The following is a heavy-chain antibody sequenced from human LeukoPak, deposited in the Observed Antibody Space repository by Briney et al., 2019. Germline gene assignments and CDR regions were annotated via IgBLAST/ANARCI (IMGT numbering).Heavy chain of an antibody. J-gene: IGHJ3*02. D-gene: IGHD6-13*01. CDR3: ARDKGAAAGPREAFDI. V-gene: IGHV4-59*12. CDR1: GGSISSYY. CDR2: IYYSGST. Sequence: SETLSLTCTVSGGSISSYYWSWIRQPPGKGLEWIGYIYYSGSTNYNPSLKSRVTISVDRSKNQFSLKLSSVTAADTAVYYCARDKGAAAGPREAFDIWGQGTMVTVSS.